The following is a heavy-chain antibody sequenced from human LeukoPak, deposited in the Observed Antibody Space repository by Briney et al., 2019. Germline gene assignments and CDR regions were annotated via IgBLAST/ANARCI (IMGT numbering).Heavy chain of an antibody. J-gene: IGHJ6*04. V-gene: IGHV3-48*03. CDR3: AELGITMIGGV. Sequence: GGSLRLSCAASGFTFISYEMNWVRQAPGKGLELVSYISSSGSTIYYADSVKVRFTISRDNAKNSLYLQTNSLRAEDTAVYYCAELGITMIGGVWGKGTTVTISS. D-gene: IGHD3-10*02. CDR2: ISSSGSTI. CDR1: GFTFISYE.